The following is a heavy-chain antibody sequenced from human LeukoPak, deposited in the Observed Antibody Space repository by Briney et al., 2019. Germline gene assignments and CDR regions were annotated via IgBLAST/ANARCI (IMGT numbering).Heavy chain of an antibody. V-gene: IGHV4-4*02. J-gene: IGHJ4*02. CDR1: GGSISSSNW. CDR3: ARKERGYSYGYYGY. Sequence: SETLSLTCAVSGGSISSSNWWSWVRQPPGKGLEWIGEIYHSGSTNYNPSLKSRVTISVDKSKNQFSLKLSSVTAADTAVYYRARKERGYSYGYYGYWGQGTLVTVSS. D-gene: IGHD5-18*01. CDR2: IYHSGST.